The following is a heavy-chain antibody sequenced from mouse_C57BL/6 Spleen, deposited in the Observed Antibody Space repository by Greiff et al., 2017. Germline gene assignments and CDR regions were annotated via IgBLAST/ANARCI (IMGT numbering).Heavy chain of an antibody. CDR3: ARGGTTVVATRYFDV. V-gene: IGHV1-76*01. J-gene: IGHJ1*03. CDR2: IYPGSGNT. CDR1: GYTFTDYY. Sequence: VQGVESGAELVRPGASVKLSCKASGYTFTDYYINWVKQRPGQGLEWIARIYPGSGNTYYNEKFKGKATLTAEKSSSTAYMQLSSLTSEDSAVYFCARGGTTVVATRYFDVWGTGTTVTVSS. D-gene: IGHD1-1*01.